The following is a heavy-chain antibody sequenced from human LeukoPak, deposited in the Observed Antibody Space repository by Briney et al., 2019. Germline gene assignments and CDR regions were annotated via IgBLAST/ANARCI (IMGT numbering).Heavy chain of an antibody. J-gene: IGHJ4*02. Sequence: GGSLRLSCAASGFTFSSYAMSWVRQAPGKGLEWVSAISGSGGSTYYADSVKGRFTISRDNSKNTLYLQMNSLRAEDTAVYYCAKEGTYYYDSSGYYSYWGQGILVTVSS. V-gene: IGHV3-23*01. D-gene: IGHD3-22*01. CDR2: ISGSGGST. CDR1: GFTFSSYA. CDR3: AKEGTYYYDSSGYYSY.